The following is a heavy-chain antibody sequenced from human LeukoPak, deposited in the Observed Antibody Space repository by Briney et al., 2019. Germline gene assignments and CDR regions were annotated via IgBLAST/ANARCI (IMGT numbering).Heavy chain of an antibody. CDR1: GFTFSDYG. Sequence: PGRSLRLSCAASGFTFSDYGMHLVRQAPGKGLEWVALISYDGGNKFYADSVRDRFTISRDNSKNTLFLQMNSLRIEDTAVYYCAKVFEVRGARRPKDYWGQGTLVIVSS. V-gene: IGHV3-30*18. CDR3: AKVFEVRGARRPKDY. CDR2: ISYDGGNK. J-gene: IGHJ4*02. D-gene: IGHD3-10*01.